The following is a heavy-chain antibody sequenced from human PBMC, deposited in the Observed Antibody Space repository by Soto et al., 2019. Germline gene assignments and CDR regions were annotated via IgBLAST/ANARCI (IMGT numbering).Heavy chain of an antibody. CDR1: GFTFSDYY. V-gene: IGHV3-11*01. D-gene: IGHD6-19*01. CDR3: ARRIAVAASFYFDY. J-gene: IGHJ4*02. Sequence: QVQLVESGGGLVKPGGSLRLSCAASGFTFSDYYMSWIRQAPGKGLEWVSYISSSGSTIYYADSVKGRLTISRDNAKNSLDVQMNSLRAEDTSVYYCARRIAVAASFYFDYWGQGTLVTVSS. CDR2: ISSSGSTI.